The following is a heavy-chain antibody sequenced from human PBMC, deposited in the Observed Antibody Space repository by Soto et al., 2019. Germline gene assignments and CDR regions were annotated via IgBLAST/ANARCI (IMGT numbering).Heavy chain of an antibody. CDR1: GGSISSYY. CDR2: IYYSGST. CDR3: AREDPVAVSSDI. Sequence: KASETLSLTCTVSGGSISSYYWSWIRQPPGKGLEWIGSIYYSGSTNYNPSLKSRVTISVDTSKNQFSLKLSSVTAADTAVYYCAREDPVAVSSDIWGQGTMVTVS. J-gene: IGHJ3*02. V-gene: IGHV4-59*01. D-gene: IGHD6-19*01.